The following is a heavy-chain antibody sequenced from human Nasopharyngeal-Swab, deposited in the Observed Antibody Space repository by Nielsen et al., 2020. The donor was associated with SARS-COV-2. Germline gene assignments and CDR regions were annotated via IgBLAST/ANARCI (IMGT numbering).Heavy chain of an antibody. CDR2: ISAYNGNT. D-gene: IGHD6-19*01. V-gene: IGHV1-18*01. J-gene: IGHJ4*02. Sequence: ASVKVTCKASGYTFTSYGISWVRQAPGQGLEWMGWISAYNGNTNYAQKFQGRVTITADKSTSTAYMELSSLRSEDTAVYYCARGSGLHATGQGVDDYWGQGTLVTVSS. CDR1: GYTFTSYG. CDR3: ARGSGLHATGQGVDDY.